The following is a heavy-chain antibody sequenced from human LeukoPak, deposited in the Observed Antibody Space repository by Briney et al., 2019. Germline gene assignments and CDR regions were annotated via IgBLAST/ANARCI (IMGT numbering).Heavy chain of an antibody. CDR1: GFTFSSYG. Sequence: GGSLRLSCAASGFTFSSYGVHWVRQAPGKGLEWVAVISYDGSHKYYADSVKGRFTISRDNSKNTLYLQMNSLRAEDTAVYYCAKEPGETSLFVVDYWGQGTLVTVSS. D-gene: IGHD3-10*01. V-gene: IGHV3-30*18. J-gene: IGHJ4*02. CDR2: ISYDGSHK. CDR3: AKEPGETSLFVVDY.